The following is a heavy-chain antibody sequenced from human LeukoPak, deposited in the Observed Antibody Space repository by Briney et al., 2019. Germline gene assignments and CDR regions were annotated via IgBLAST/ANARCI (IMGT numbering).Heavy chain of an antibody. CDR1: GGSFSGYY. CDR3: ARGQDIVVVPAASTLYYFDY. J-gene: IGHJ4*02. CDR2: INDSGST. Sequence: SETLSLTCAVYGGSFSGYYWSWIRQPPGKGLEWIGAINDSGSTNYNPSFKSRVTISVDTSKNQFSLKLSSVTAADTAVYYCARGQDIVVVPAASTLYYFDYWGLGTLVTVSS. D-gene: IGHD2-2*01. V-gene: IGHV4-34*01.